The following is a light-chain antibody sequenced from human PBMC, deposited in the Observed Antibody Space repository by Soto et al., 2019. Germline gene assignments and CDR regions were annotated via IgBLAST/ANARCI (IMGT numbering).Light chain of an antibody. CDR1: QSVSSSY. Sequence: EIVLTQSPGTLSLSPGERATLSCRASQSVSSSYLAWYQQKPGQAPRLLIYGASSRATGIPDRFSGSGSGTDFTLTISKLEPEDFAVDYCQQDDSSPKTFGQWKKVEIK. CDR2: GAS. V-gene: IGKV3-20*01. J-gene: IGKJ1*01. CDR3: QQDDSSPKT.